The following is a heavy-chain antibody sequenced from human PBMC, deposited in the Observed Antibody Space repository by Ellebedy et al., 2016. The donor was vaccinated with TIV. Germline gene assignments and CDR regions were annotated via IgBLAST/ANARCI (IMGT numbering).Heavy chain of an antibody. CDR3: ARETRSGLPDY. CDR1: GGSISSGGYY. J-gene: IGHJ4*02. D-gene: IGHD3-22*01. V-gene: IGHV4-31*03. Sequence: SETLSLXXTVSGGSISSGGYYWSWIRQHPGKGLEWIGYIYYSGSTYYNPSLKSRVTISVDTSKNQFSLKLSSVTAADTAVYYCARETRSGLPDYWGQGTLVTVSS. CDR2: IYYSGST.